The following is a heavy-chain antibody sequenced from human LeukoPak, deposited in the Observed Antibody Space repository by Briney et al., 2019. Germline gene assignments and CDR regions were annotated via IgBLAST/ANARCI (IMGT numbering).Heavy chain of an antibody. CDR3: ARVFLPVAGTVD. J-gene: IGHJ4*02. Sequence: GASVKVSCKASGYTFTSYDINWVRQATGQGLEWMGWMNPNSGNTGYAQKFQGRVTMTRNTSISTAYMELSSLRSEDTAVYYCARVFLPVAGTVDWGQGTLVTVSS. CDR1: GYTFTSYD. V-gene: IGHV1-8*01. CDR2: MNPNSGNT. D-gene: IGHD6-19*01.